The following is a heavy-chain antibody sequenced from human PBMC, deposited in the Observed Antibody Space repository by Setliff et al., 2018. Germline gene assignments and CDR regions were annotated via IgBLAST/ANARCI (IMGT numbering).Heavy chain of an antibody. D-gene: IGHD2-21*02. CDR3: ARNWVTAQHYYYGMDV. J-gene: IGHJ6*02. V-gene: IGHV3-33*01. Sequence: GGSLSLSCVASGFTFSNYGIHWVRQAPGKGLEWVALIWNDGSNKFYGDSVRGRFTISRDNSKSTLYLQMDSLRAEDAAIYYCARNWVTAQHYYYGMDVWGQGTTVTVSS. CDR2: IWNDGSNK. CDR1: GFTFSNYG.